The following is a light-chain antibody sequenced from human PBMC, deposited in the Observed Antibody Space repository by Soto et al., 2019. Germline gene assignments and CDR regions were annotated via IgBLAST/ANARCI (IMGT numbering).Light chain of an antibody. V-gene: IGKV1-33*01. CDR1: QGIRSA. CDR3: QFYDSLPLLT. Sequence: IRVTISRSSVSATVGDRVTITCRTSQGIRSALGWYQQKPGKAPKLLIYDASNLQTGVPSRFSGSGSGTHFTFTNSSLQPADIATYYCQFYDSLPLLTFGGGTNVDIK. J-gene: IGKJ4*01. CDR2: DAS.